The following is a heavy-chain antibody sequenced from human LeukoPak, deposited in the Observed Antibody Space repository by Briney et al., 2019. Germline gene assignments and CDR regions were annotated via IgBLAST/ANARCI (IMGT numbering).Heavy chain of an antibody. CDR3: ARHHPEQLPFDY. CDR2: IKEDGSEK. D-gene: IGHD4-23*01. J-gene: IGHJ4*02. CDR1: GFTLSRYW. V-gene: IGHV3-7*01. Sequence: QPGGSLRLSCAASGFTLSRYWMSWVRQAPGKALEWVANIKEDGSEKYYVDSVKGRFTISRDNAKSSLWLQMNSLRAEDTAVYYCARHHPEQLPFDYWGQGTLVTVSS.